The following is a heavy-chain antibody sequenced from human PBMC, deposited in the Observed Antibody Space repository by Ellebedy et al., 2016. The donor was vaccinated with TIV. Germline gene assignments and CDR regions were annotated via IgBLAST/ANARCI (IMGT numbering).Heavy chain of an antibody. Sequence: ASVKVSXKASGYPFTTHDIHWVRQAPGQSLEWMGWINADTGNTKYSQKFQGRVTIDRDTSATTAYMELRSLTSEDTAVYYCAREGYYDIMTGYSGNWFDPWGQGTLVTVSS. J-gene: IGHJ5*02. CDR2: INADTGNT. CDR3: AREGYYDIMTGYSGNWFDP. D-gene: IGHD3-9*01. V-gene: IGHV1-3*01. CDR1: GYPFTTHD.